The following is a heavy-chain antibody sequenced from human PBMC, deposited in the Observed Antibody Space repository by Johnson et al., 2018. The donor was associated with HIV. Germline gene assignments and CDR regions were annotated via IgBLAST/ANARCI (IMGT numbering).Heavy chain of an antibody. CDR1: GFTFSSYW. CDR3: ARESTPWGADYVGYGFDI. J-gene: IGHJ3*02. V-gene: IGHV3-7*01. D-gene: IGHD4-17*01. CDR2: IKQDGSEK. Sequence: MQLVESGGGLVQPGGSLRLSCAASGFTFSSYWMSWVRQAPGKGLEWVANIKQDGSEKYYVDSVKGRFTISRDNAKNSLYLQMNSLRAEDTAVYYCARESTPWGADYVGYGFDIWGQGTMVTVSS.